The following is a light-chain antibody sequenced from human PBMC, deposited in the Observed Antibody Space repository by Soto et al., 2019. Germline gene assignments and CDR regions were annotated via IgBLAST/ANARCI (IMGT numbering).Light chain of an antibody. CDR3: QVWDSRSDTV. V-gene: IGLV3-21*04. J-gene: IGLJ1*01. CDR1: NIGRKS. Sequence: SYVLTQPPSVSVAPGTTATITCGGTNIGRKSVHWYQQKPGLAPVLVIYYDHDRPSGIPERFSGSNSGNTATLTISRVEAGDEADYYCQVWDSRSDTVFGTGTKLTVL. CDR2: YDH.